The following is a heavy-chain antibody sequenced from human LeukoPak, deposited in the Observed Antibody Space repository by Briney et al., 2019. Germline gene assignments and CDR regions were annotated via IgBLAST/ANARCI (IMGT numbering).Heavy chain of an antibody. J-gene: IGHJ4*02. CDR1: GGSISSSSYY. Sequence: SETLSLTCTVSGGSISSSSYYWGWIRQPPGKGLVWIGSIYYSGSTYYNPSLKSRVTISVDTSKNQFSLKLSSVTAADTAVYYCARHGGYSSGWLGYYFDYWGQGTLVTVSS. CDR3: ARHGGYSSGWLGYYFDY. CDR2: IYYSGST. D-gene: IGHD6-19*01. V-gene: IGHV4-39*01.